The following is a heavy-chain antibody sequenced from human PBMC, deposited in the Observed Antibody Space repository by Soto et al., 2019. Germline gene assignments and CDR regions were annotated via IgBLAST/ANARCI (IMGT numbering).Heavy chain of an antibody. CDR2: INPSGGST. CDR3: ARGYSSGWADLHHDAFDI. Sequence: ASVKVSCKASGYTFTSYYMHWVRQAPGQGLEWMGIINPSGGSTSYAQKFQGRVTMTRDTSTSTVYMELSSLRSEDTAVYYCARGYSSGWADLHHDAFDIWGQGTMVTVSS. V-gene: IGHV1-46*01. J-gene: IGHJ3*02. D-gene: IGHD6-19*01. CDR1: GYTFTSYY.